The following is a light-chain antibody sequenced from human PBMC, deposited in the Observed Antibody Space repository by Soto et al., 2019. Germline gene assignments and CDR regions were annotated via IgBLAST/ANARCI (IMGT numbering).Light chain of an antibody. CDR2: DVS. CDR3: SSYATNRDVL. V-gene: IGLV2-14*03. J-gene: IGLJ2*01. CDR1: SSDIGHYNY. Sequence: QSALTQPASVSGSPGQSITISCTGSSSDIGHYNYVSWYQHHPGKAPKLIIYDVSNRPSGVSTRFSGSKSGYTASLTISRLQAEDEADYYCSSYATNRDVLFGGGTKVTVL.